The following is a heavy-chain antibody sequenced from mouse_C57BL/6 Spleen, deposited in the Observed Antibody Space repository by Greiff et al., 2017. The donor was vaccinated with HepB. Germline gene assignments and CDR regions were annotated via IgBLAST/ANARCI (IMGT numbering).Heavy chain of an antibody. CDR2: IRNKANNHAT. D-gene: IGHD1-1*02. J-gene: IGHJ2*01. Sequence: EVKLMESGGGLVQPGGSMKLSCAASGFTFSDAWMDWVRQSPEKGLEWVAEIRNKANNHATYYAESVKGRFTISRDDSKSSVYLQMNSLRAEDTGIYYCYGGDSWGQGTTLTVSS. CDR3: YGGDS. CDR1: GFTFSDAW. V-gene: IGHV6-6*01.